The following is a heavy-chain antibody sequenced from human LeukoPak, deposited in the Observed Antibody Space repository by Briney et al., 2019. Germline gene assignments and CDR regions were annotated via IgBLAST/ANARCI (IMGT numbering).Heavy chain of an antibody. D-gene: IGHD6-19*01. CDR3: ARGRSAWYEDY. V-gene: IGHV3-30*04. CDR2: ISYDGSNK. Sequence: GGSLRLSRVASGFTFSTYPMHWVRQAPGKGLEWVAVISYDGSNKYYADSVKGRFTISRDNSKNTLYLQMNSLRAEDTAVYYCARGRSAWYEDYWGQGTLVTVSS. CDR1: GFTFSTYP. J-gene: IGHJ4*02.